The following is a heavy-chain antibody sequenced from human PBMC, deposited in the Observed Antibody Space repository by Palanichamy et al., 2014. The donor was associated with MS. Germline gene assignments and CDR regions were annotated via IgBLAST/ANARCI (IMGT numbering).Heavy chain of an antibody. Sequence: QVQLQESGPGLVKPSETLSLTCIVSGDSISRNYWSWIRQSAGKRLEWIGRISASGRTYYNPSLKSRVTMSIDTSENQFSLKLDSVTDADTAVYYCATNSSGWGYLDYWGQGILVTVSS. J-gene: IGHJ4*02. CDR1: GDSISRNY. D-gene: IGHD6-19*01. CDR2: ISASGRT. CDR3: ATNSSGWGYLDY. V-gene: IGHV4-4*07.